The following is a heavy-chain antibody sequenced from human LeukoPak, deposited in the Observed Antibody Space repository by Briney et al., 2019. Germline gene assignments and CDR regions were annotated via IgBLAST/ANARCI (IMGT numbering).Heavy chain of an antibody. J-gene: IGHJ4*02. CDR3: AGRSGSYSGGFGY. V-gene: IGHV4-59*01. CDR2: IYYSGST. CDR1: GGSISSYY. D-gene: IGHD1-26*01. Sequence: PSETLSLTCTVSGGSISSYYWSWIRQPPGKGLEWIGYIYYSGSTNYNPSLKSRVTISVDTSKNQFSLKLSSVTAADTAVYYCAGRSGSYSGGFGYWGQGTLVTVSS.